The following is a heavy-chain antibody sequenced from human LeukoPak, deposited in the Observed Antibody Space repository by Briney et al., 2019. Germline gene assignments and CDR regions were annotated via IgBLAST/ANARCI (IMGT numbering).Heavy chain of an antibody. CDR2: IYYSGST. CDR1: GGSVSSSSYY. Sequence: SETLSLTCTVSGGSVSSSSYYWGWIRQPPGKGLEWIGNIYYSGSTYYSPSLKSRVTISLNTSKNQFSLKLSSVTAADTALYYCARVRGSLDFWGQGTLVTVSS. J-gene: IGHJ4*02. V-gene: IGHV4-39*07. CDR3: ARVRGSLDF.